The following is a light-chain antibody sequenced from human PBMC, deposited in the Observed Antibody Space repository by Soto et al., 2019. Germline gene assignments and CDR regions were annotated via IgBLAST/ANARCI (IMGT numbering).Light chain of an antibody. CDR1: QSVSSN. Sequence: EIVMTQSPATLSVSPGERATLSCRASQSVSSNLAWYQQKPGQAPRLLIYGASTRATGIPARFSGSRSGTEFTLSISSLQSEDCALYYCQHYKSWPNTVGQGTELEIK. J-gene: IGKJ2*01. V-gene: IGKV3-15*01. CDR2: GAS. CDR3: QHYKSWPNT.